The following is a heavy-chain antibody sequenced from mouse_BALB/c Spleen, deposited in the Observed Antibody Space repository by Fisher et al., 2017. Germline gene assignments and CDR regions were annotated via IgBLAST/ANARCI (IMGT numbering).Heavy chain of an antibody. V-gene: IGHV1-15*01. D-gene: IGHD1-2*01. Sequence: KFKGKATLTADKSSSTAYMELRSLTSEDSAVYCCARRLLRPPYAMDYWGQGTSVTVSS. J-gene: IGHJ4*01. CDR3: ARRLLRPPYAMDY.